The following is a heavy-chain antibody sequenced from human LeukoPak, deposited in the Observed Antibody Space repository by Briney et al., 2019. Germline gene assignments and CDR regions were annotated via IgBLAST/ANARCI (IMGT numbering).Heavy chain of an antibody. J-gene: IGHJ5*02. CDR1: GYTFTGYY. CDR3: ARVSVAATLWGWFDP. D-gene: IGHD2-15*01. V-gene: IGHV1-2*02. CDR2: INPNSGGT. Sequence: GASVTVSFKASGYTFTGYYMHWVRQAPGQGLEWMGWINPNSGGTNYAQKFQGRVTMTRDTSISTAYMELSRLRSDDTAVYYCARVSVAATLWGWFDPWGQGTLVTVSS.